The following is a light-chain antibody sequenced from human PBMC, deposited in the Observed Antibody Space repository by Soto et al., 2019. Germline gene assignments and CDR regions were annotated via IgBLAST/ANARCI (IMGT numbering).Light chain of an antibody. V-gene: IGLV2-14*01. CDR1: SSDVGGYNY. CDR2: EVS. CDR3: ATWNSSRSAAV. J-gene: IGLJ2*01. Sequence: QSALTQPASVSGSPGQSITISCTGTSSDVGGYNYVSWYQQHPGKAPKLMIYEVSNRPSGVSNRFSGSKSGNTASLTISGLQAEDEADYYCATWNSSRSAAVFGGGTKLTVL.